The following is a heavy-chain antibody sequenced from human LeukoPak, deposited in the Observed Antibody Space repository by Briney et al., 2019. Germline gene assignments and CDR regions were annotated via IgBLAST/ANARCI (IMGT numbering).Heavy chain of an antibody. CDR3: ARSVEGYCSGGSCYYYSYYMDV. J-gene: IGHJ6*03. V-gene: IGHV4-61*05. D-gene: IGHD2-15*01. CDR2: IYYSGST. CDR1: GGSISSRSYY. Sequence: SETLSLTCTVSGGSISSRSYYWAWIRQPPGKGLEWIGYIYYSGSTNYNPSLKSRVTISVDTSKNQFSLKLSSVTAADTAVYYCARSVEGYCSGGSCYYYSYYMDVWGKGTTVTISS.